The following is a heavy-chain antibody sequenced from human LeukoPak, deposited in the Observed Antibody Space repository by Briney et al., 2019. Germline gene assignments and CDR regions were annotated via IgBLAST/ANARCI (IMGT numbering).Heavy chain of an antibody. Sequence: PSETLSLTCAVYGGSFGGYYWSWIRQPPGKGLEWIGEINHSGSTNYNPSLKSRATISVDTSKNQFSLKLSSVTAADTAVYYCARPRAADAFDIWGQGTMVTVSS. CDR2: INHSGST. V-gene: IGHV4-34*01. CDR1: GGSFGGYY. J-gene: IGHJ3*02. CDR3: ARPRAADAFDI. D-gene: IGHD6-25*01.